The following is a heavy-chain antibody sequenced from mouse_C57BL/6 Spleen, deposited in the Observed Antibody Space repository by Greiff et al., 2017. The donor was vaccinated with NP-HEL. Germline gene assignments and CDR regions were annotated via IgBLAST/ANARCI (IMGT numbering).Heavy chain of an antibody. CDR3: ARQRRTYEGNYWYFDV. D-gene: IGHD2-10*01. CDR1: GFTFSSYG. Sequence: EVQVVESGGDLVKPGGSLKLSCAASGFTFSSYGMSWVRQTPDKRLEWVATISRGGSYTYYPDSVKGRFTFSRDNAKSTLYLQMSSLTSEDTAMYYCARQRRTYEGNYWYFDVWGTGTTVTVSS. V-gene: IGHV5-6*01. J-gene: IGHJ1*03. CDR2: ISRGGSYT.